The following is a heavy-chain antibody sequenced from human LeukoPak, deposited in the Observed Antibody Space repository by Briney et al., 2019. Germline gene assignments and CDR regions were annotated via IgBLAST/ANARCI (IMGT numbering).Heavy chain of an antibody. Sequence: GSIYYSGSTYYNPSLKSRVTISVDTSKNQFSLKLSSVTAADTAVYYCARGQVGATSLDYWGQGTLVTVSS. J-gene: IGHJ4*02. CDR3: ARGQVGATSLDY. CDR2: IYYSGST. V-gene: IGHV4-39*07. D-gene: IGHD1-26*01.